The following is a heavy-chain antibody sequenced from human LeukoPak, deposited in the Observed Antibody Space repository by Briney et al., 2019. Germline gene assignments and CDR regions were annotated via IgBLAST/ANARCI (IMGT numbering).Heavy chain of an antibody. CDR1: EFIVTNYH. J-gene: IGHJ4*02. CDR2: IFDDGTT. Sequence: PGGSLRLSCAASEFIVTNYHMNWVRQAPGKGLEWVSNIFDDGTTYYSDPLKGRFTIPRDISKTTAYLQMNSLRVEDTAVYYCARDPNDGYAFLDYWGQGTVVTVSS. V-gene: IGHV3-66*02. D-gene: IGHD2-8*01. CDR3: ARDPNDGYAFLDY.